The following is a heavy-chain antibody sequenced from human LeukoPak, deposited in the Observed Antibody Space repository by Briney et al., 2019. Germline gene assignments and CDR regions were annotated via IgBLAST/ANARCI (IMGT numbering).Heavy chain of an antibody. J-gene: IGHJ4*02. CDR3: ARRLAVAGAGDY. V-gene: IGHV3-23*01. Sequence: TGGSLRLSCAASGFTFSSYAMTWVRQAPGKGLAWVSSISKSDGSTYYADSVKGRFTISRDNSKNTLYLQMNSLRAEDTAVYYCARRLAVAGAGDYWGQGTLVTVSS. CDR1: GFTFSSYA. D-gene: IGHD6-19*01. CDR2: ISKSDGST.